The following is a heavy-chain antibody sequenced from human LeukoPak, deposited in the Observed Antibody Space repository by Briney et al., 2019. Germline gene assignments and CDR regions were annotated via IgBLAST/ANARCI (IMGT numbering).Heavy chain of an antibody. V-gene: IGHV4-59*11. CDR2: IYYSGTT. D-gene: IGHD3-10*01. CDR1: GGSISSHY. Sequence: SETLSLTCTVSGGSISSHYWSWIRQSPGKGLELIGYIYYSGTTNYNPSLKSRVTISLDASKSQFSLKLTSVTAADTAVYHCARKSSGWFDSWGRGTLVTVSS. J-gene: IGHJ5*01. CDR3: ARKSSGWFDS.